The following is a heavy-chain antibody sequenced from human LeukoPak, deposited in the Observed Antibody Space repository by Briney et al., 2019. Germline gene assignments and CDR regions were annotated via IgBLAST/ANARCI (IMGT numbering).Heavy chain of an antibody. Sequence: PGGSLRLSCAASGFTFSSYSMNWVRQAPGKGLEWVSYISSSSSTIYYADSVKGRFTISRDNAKNSLYLQMNSLRAEDTAVYYCARTPLMVYAILDYWGQGTLVTVSS. CDR2: ISSSSSTI. J-gene: IGHJ4*02. V-gene: IGHV3-48*01. D-gene: IGHD2-8*01. CDR1: GFTFSSYS. CDR3: ARTPLMVYAILDY.